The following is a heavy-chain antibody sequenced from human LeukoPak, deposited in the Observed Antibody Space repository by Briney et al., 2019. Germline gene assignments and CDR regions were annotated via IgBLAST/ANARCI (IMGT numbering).Heavy chain of an antibody. D-gene: IGHD3-10*01. Sequence: ASVTVSCKASGYTFTNYYIHWVRQAPGQGLEWMGIINPSGGRTTYAQKFQGRITMTRHTSTRTVYMELSSLRSEDTAVYYCARDFVSITMDPTAYFDYWGQGTLVTVSS. V-gene: IGHV1-46*01. CDR1: GYTFTNYY. CDR3: ARDFVSITMDPTAYFDY. CDR2: INPSGGRT. J-gene: IGHJ4*02.